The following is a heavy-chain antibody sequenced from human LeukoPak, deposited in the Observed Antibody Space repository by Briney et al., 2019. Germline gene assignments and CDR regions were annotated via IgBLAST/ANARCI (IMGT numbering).Heavy chain of an antibody. CDR2: ISGGGST. Sequence: GGSLRLSCAASGFTFSSYAMSWVRQAPGKGLEGVPGISGGGSTYYADSVKGRFTISRDNSKNTLYLQMNSLRAEDTALYYCAKNLGGSYYYYYYRMDVWGQGTTVTVSS. D-gene: IGHD1-26*01. V-gene: IGHV3-23*01. J-gene: IGHJ6*02. CDR3: AKNLGGSYYYYYYRMDV. CDR1: GFTFSSYA.